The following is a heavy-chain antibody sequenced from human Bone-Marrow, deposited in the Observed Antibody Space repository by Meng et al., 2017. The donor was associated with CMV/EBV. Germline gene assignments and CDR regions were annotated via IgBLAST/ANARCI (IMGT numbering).Heavy chain of an antibody. CDR3: ARWFDP. J-gene: IGHJ5*02. Sequence: GSLRLSCAGSGFTFSSYAMHWVRQAPGKGLEWVSAIGAGGGTYYADSVKGRFTISRDNAKNSLYLQMNSLRAEDMAVYYCARWFDPWGQGTLVTVSS. CDR1: GFTFSSYA. V-gene: IGHV3/OR16-10*01. CDR2: IGAGGGT.